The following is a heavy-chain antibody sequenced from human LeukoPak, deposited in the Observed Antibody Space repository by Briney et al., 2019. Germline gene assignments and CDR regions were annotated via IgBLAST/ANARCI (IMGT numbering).Heavy chain of an antibody. V-gene: IGHV3-66*01. CDR3: ARGQSYCGADCYSG. J-gene: IGHJ4*02. D-gene: IGHD2-21*02. Sequence: GGSLRLSCAASGFSINHYYMTWIRQTPGKGLDWVSVIYTGGSTNYGDSVKGRFTISRDNSKNTLYLQMNSLRADDTAIYYCARGQSYCGADCYSGWGQGTLVTVSS. CDR1: GFSINHYY. CDR2: IYTGGST.